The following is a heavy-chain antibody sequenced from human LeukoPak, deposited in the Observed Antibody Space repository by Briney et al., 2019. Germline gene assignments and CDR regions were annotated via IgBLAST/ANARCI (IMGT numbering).Heavy chain of an antibody. CDR2: TRNKANNYTT. J-gene: IGHJ5*02. Sequence: RGSLRLSCAASGFTFFDYNMDWVRQAPGREVEGVGRTRNKANNYTTEHAASVKGRFTIPRDDSKNSPDLQMNSLKPEDTAVYYCLRVSRLHPVTWGQGTRVSVSS. CDR1: GFTFFDYN. V-gene: IGHV3-72*01. CDR3: LRVSRLHPVT.